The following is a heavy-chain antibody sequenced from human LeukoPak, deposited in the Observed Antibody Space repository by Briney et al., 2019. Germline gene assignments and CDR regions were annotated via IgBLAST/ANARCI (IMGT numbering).Heavy chain of an antibody. CDR1: GGSISPYF. D-gene: IGHD3-10*01. J-gene: IGHJ5*02. CDR3: ARDEYRGVTNFDP. V-gene: IGHV4-59*01. CDR2: ISYSGST. Sequence: PSETLSLTCTVSGGSISPYFWSWLRQPPGKGLEWIGYISYSGSTNYNPSLRSRVTISVDTSKNQFSLQLSSVTAADTAVYYCARDEYRGVTNFDPWGQGTLGTVSS.